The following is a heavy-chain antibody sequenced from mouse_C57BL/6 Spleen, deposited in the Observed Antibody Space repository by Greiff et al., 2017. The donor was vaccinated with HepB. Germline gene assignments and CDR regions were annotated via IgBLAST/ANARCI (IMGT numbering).Heavy chain of an antibody. J-gene: IGHJ2*01. D-gene: IGHD2-4*01. CDR1: GYTFTDYN. CDR2: INPNNGGT. CDR3: ARRGYYDYDGFDY. Sequence: VQLQQSGPELVKPGASVKIPCKASGYTFTDYNMDWVKQSHGKSLEWIGAINPNNGGTIYNQKFKGKATLTVDKSSSTAYMELRSLTSEDTAVYYCARRGYYDYDGFDYWGQGTTLTVSS. V-gene: IGHV1-18*01.